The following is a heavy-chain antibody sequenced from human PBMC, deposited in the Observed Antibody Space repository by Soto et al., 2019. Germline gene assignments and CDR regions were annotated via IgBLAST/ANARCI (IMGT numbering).Heavy chain of an antibody. D-gene: IGHD6-19*01. CDR2: ISSSSSYI. CDR3: ARDGGGFDRQWLANYYYYYGMDV. J-gene: IGHJ6*02. CDR1: GFTFSSYS. V-gene: IGHV3-21*01. Sequence: EVQLVESGGGLVKPGGSLRLSCAASGFTFSSYSMNWVRQAPGKGLEWVSSISSSSSYIYYADSVKGRFTISRDNAKNSLYLQMNSLRAEDTAVYYCARDGGGFDRQWLANYYYYYGMDVWGQGTTVTVSS.